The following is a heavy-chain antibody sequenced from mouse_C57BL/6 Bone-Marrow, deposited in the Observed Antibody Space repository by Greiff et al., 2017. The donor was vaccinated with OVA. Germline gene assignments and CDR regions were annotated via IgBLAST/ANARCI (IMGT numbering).Heavy chain of an antibody. D-gene: IGHD1-1*01. CDR2: IYPRSGNT. V-gene: IGHV1-81*01. Sequence: VQLQQSGAELARPGASVKLSCKASGYTFTSYGISWVKQRTGQGLEWIGEIYPRSGNTYYNEKFKGKATLTADKSSSTAYMELRSLTSEDSAVYFCARRQYYYGSSQYYFDYWGQGTTLTVSS. CDR3: ARRQYYYGSSQYYFDY. CDR1: GYTFTSYG. J-gene: IGHJ2*01.